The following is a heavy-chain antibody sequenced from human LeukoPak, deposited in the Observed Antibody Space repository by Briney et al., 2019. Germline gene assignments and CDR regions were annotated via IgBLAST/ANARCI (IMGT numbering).Heavy chain of an antibody. CDR1: GYTFTSYY. D-gene: IGHD2-2*01. CDR2: IDPTGGST. Sequence: VASVKVSCKASGYTFTSYYMHWVRPAPGQGLEWMGLIDPTGGSTGYAQKFQGRVTMTRDMSTSTDYMELSSLRSDDTAVYYCARRRIVVPASFDPWGQGTLVTVSS. CDR3: ARRRIVVPASFDP. V-gene: IGHV1-46*01. J-gene: IGHJ5*02.